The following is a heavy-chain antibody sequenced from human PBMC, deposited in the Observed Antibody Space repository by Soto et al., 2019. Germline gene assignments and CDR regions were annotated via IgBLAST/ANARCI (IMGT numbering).Heavy chain of an antibody. CDR3: ARGTSVSSSSCPDY. V-gene: IGHV3-30-3*01. D-gene: IGHD6-13*01. Sequence: GGSQRLSCASSGFTFSSYAMHWVRQAPGKGLEWVAVISYDGSNKYYADSVKGRFTISRDNPKNTLYLQMNSLRAEDTAVYYCARGTSVSSSSCPDYWGQGTLVTVSS. CDR1: GFTFSSYA. CDR2: ISYDGSNK. J-gene: IGHJ4*02.